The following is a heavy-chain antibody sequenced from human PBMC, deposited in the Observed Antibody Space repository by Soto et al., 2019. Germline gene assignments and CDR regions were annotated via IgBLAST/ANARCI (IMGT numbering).Heavy chain of an antibody. V-gene: IGHV4-4*07. D-gene: IGHD1-1*01. Sequence: SETLSLTCTVSGASISGYYWSWIRKSAGKGLEWIGRIYATGTTDYNPSLKSRVMMSVDTSRKQFSLKLRSVTAADTAVYYCVRDGTKTLRDWFDPWGQGISVTVSS. CDR3: VRDGTKTLRDWFDP. CDR2: IYATGTT. CDR1: GASISGYY. J-gene: IGHJ5*02.